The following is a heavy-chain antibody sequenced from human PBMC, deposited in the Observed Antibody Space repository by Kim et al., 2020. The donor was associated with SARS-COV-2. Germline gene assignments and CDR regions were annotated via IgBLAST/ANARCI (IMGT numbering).Heavy chain of an antibody. V-gene: IGHV4-61*01. CDR1: GGSVSSGSYY. D-gene: IGHD3-22*01. CDR2: IYYSGST. Sequence: SETLSLTCTVSGGSVSSGSYYWSWIRQPPGKGVEWIGYIYYSGSTNYNPSLKSRVTISVDTSKNQFSLKLSSVTAADTAVYYCARAYDSSGFDYWGQGTLVTVSS. J-gene: IGHJ4*02. CDR3: ARAYDSSGFDY.